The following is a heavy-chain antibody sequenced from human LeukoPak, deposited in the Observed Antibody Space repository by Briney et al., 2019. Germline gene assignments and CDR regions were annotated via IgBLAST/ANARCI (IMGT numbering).Heavy chain of an antibody. D-gene: IGHD3-10*01. CDR1: GGSISSYY. J-gene: IGHJ4*02. CDR2: IYYSGST. V-gene: IGHV4-59*01. CDR3: ARSGRGSVDY. Sequence: SETLSLTCTVSGGSISSYYWSWIRQPPGKGLEWIGHIYYSGSTNYNPSLKSRVTISVDTSKNQFSLKLSSVTAADTAVYYCARSGRGSVDYWGQGTLVTVSS.